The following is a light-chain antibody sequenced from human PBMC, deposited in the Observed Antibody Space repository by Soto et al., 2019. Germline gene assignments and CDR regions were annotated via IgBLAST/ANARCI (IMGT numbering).Light chain of an antibody. J-gene: IGLJ1*01. CDR3: SSYAGSNNFV. CDR2: EVS. V-gene: IGLV2-8*01. CDR1: SSDIGAYIY. Sequence: QSSLTQPPSASGSPGQSVTISCTGTSSDIGAYIYVSWYQQPPGKAPKLMISEVSRRPSGVPERFSGSKSGNTASLTVSGLQADDEAHYYCSSYAGSNNFVFGTGTKV.